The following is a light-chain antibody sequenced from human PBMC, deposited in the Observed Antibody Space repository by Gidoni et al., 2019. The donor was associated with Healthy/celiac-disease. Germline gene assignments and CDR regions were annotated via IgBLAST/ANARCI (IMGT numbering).Light chain of an antibody. CDR3: QQYNNWPLRT. CDR2: GAS. CDR1: QSVSSN. Sequence: ETAMTQSPAPLSVSPGERATHSCRASQSVSSNVAWYQQKPGQAPRLLIYGASTRATGIPARFSGSGSGTEFTLTISSLQSEDFAVYYCQQYNNWPLRTFGQGTKLEIK. J-gene: IGKJ2*01. V-gene: IGKV3-15*01.